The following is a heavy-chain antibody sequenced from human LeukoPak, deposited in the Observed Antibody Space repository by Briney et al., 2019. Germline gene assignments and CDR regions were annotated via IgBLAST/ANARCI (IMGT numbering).Heavy chain of an antibody. J-gene: IGHJ4*02. Sequence: GGSLRLSCAASGFTFSSYAMSWVRQAPGKGLEWVSAVSGSGGSTYYADSVKGRFTISRDNSKNTLYLQMNSLKAEDTAVYYCARAYSSSWYDYWGQGTLVTVSS. D-gene: IGHD6-13*01. CDR2: VSGSGGST. V-gene: IGHV3-23*01. CDR3: ARAYSSSWYDY. CDR1: GFTFSSYA.